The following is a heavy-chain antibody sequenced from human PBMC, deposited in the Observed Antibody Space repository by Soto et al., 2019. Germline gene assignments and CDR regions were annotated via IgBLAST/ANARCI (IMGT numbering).Heavy chain of an antibody. CDR3: ARGRSWFDP. CDR2: IYYSGST. Sequence: QVQLQESGPGLVKPSETLSLTCTVSGGSVSSGSYYWSWIRQPPGKGLEWIGYIYYSGSTNYNPSRKSRVTISVDTSKNQFSLKLSSVTAADTAVYYCARGRSWFDPWGQGTLVTVSS. V-gene: IGHV4-61*01. CDR1: GGSVSSGSYY. J-gene: IGHJ5*02.